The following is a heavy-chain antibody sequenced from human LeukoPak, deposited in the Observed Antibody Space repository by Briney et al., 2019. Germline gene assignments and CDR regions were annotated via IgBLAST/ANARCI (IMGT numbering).Heavy chain of an antibody. Sequence: ASVKVSCKASGYTFTSYGISWVRQAPGQGLEWMGWISAYNGNTNYAQKLQGRVTMTTDTSTSTAYMELRSLRSDDTAVYYCARDVVAARPVYYGMDGWGQGTTVTVSS. J-gene: IGHJ6*02. CDR1: GYTFTSYG. CDR3: ARDVVAARPVYYGMDG. CDR2: ISAYNGNT. D-gene: IGHD6-6*01. V-gene: IGHV1-18*01.